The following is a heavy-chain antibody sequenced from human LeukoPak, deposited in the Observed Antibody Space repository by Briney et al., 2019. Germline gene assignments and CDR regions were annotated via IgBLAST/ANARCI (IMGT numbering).Heavy chain of an antibody. J-gene: IGHJ6*03. CDR2: INPSGGST. CDR3: ARGSNPPTYDFWSGYYYYYYYMDV. D-gene: IGHD3-3*01. V-gene: IGHV1-46*01. CDR1: GYTFTSYY. Sequence: ASVKVSCKASGYTFTSYYMHWVRQAPGQGLEWMGIINPSGGSTSYAQKFQGRVTMTRDTSTSTVYMELSRLRSDDTAVYYCARGSNPPTYDFWSGYYYYYYYMDVWGEGTTVTVSS.